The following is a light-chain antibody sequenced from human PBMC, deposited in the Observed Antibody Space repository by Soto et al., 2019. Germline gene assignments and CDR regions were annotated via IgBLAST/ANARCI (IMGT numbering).Light chain of an antibody. CDR1: QSVSSSY. CDR2: GAS. Sequence: EIVLTQSPGTLSLSPGERATLSCRASQSVSSSYLAWYQQKPGQAPRLLIYGASNRATGIPDRFSGSGSGTDFTLTVSRLEPEDFAVYHCQQFDIPYSFGQGTKLEI. V-gene: IGKV3-20*01. CDR3: QQFDIPYS. J-gene: IGKJ2*01.